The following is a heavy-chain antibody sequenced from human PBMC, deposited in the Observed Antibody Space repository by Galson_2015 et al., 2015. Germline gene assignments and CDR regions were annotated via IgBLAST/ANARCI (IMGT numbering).Heavy chain of an antibody. D-gene: IGHD4-23*01. CDR1: GASISSSSYY. CDR2: ISYSGST. Sequence: ETLSLTCTVSGASISSSSYYWAWIRQPPGKGLEWIGSISYSGSTDYNPSLKSRVTISVDTSNNQFSLRLSAVTAADTAVYYCAILGSHYGGSSLFDFWGQGALVTVSS. CDR3: AILGSHYGGSSLFDF. J-gene: IGHJ4*02. V-gene: IGHV4-39*01.